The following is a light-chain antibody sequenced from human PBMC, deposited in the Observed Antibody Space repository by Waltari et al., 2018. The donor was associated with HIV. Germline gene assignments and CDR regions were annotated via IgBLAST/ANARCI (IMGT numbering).Light chain of an antibody. V-gene: IGLV2-14*01. CDR2: GVT. CDR3: TSYTSISPLAI. J-gene: IGLJ7*01. Sequence: QSALTQPASVSGSPGQSITISCNGTSSDIGGYDYVSWYQQYPCKAPKLIIFGVTNRPSGVSTRFSGSKSGNMASLTISGLQAEDEADYYCTSYTSISPLAIFGGGTQVTVL. CDR1: SSDIGGYDY.